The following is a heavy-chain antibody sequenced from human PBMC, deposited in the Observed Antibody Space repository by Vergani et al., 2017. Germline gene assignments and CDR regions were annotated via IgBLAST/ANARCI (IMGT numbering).Heavy chain of an antibody. CDR3: ARGEPVSSRWSYRHDAFDI. V-gene: IGHV4-59*01. CDR1: GGSISSYY. J-gene: IGHJ3*02. CDR2: IYYSGST. D-gene: IGHD3-16*02. Sequence: QVQLQESGPGLVKPSETLSLTCTVSGGSISSYYWSWIRQPPGKGLEWIGYIYYSGSTNYNPSLKSRVTIPVDTAKNQFSLKLSSVTAADTAVYYCARGEPVSSRWSYRHDAFDIWGQGTMVTVSS.